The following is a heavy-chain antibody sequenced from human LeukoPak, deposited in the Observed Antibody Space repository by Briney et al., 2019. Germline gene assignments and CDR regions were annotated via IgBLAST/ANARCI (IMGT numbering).Heavy chain of an antibody. D-gene: IGHD4-17*01. CDR1: GFTFSSYA. CDR3: AKTSYGALRGMDV. J-gene: IGHJ6*02. CDR2: ISGSGGST. V-gene: IGHV3-23*01. Sequence: GGSLRLSCAASGFTFSSYAMSWVRQAPGKGLEWVSAISGSGGSTYYADSVKGRFTISRDNAKNTLYLQMNSLRAEDTAVYYCAKTSYGALRGMDVWGQGTTVTVSS.